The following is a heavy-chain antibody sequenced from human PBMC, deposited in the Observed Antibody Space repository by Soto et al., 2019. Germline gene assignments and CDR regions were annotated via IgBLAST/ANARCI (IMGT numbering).Heavy chain of an antibody. Sequence: ESLTISCEGSGYSFRRYWIGSVRQIAGKGLEWMGIIYPGDSDTRYSPSFQGQVTISADKSISTAYLQWSSLKASDTAMYYCARHASTTVAGTGFDCWGQRPLVIVSS. J-gene: IGHJ4*02. CDR2: IYPGDSDT. V-gene: IGHV5-51*01. CDR3: ARHASTTVAGTGFDC. CDR1: GYSFRRYW. D-gene: IGHD6-19*01.